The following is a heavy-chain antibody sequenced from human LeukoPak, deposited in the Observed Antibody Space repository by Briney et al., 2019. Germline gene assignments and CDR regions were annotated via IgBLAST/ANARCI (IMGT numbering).Heavy chain of an antibody. CDR1: GFTFSSYA. CDR2: ISGSGGST. D-gene: IGHD2-2*01. CDR3: AKVPRYCSSTSCYAGYFEY. J-gene: IGHJ4*02. Sequence: PGGSLRLSCADPGFTFSSYAMRWVRQAPGKGRERVSAISGSGGSTYYADSVKGGFTLSRDNSKNTLYLQMNSLRAEDTAVFYCAKVPRYCSSTSCYAGYFEYWGQGTLVTVSS. V-gene: IGHV3-23*01.